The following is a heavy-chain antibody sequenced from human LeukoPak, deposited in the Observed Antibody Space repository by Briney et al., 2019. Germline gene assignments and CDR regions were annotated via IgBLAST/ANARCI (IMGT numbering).Heavy chain of an antibody. CDR2: IYTSGST. CDR1: SGSISSGSYY. Sequence: SETLSLTCAVSSGSISSGSYYWSCIRQPAGKGLEWIGRIYTSGSTNYNPSLKSRVTISVDTSKNQFSLKLSSVTAADTAVYYCARAPGAAIDWGQGTLVTVSS. J-gene: IGHJ4*02. V-gene: IGHV4-61*02. CDR3: ARAPGAAID. D-gene: IGHD2-2*01.